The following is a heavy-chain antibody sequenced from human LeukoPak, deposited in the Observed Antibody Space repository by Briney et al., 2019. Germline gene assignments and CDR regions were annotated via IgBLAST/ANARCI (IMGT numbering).Heavy chain of an antibody. CDR3: ARGRRSVRGVPPRYYFDD. CDR2: IFYSGST. V-gene: IGHV4-59*12. J-gene: IGHJ4*02. D-gene: IGHD3-10*01. Sequence: SETLSLTCTVSGGSISSYYWSWIRQPPGKGLEWIGYIFYSGSTNYNPSLKSRVTISVDTSKNQSSLKLSSVTAADTAVYYCARGRRSVRGVPPRYYFDDWGQGTLVTVSS. CDR1: GGSISSYY.